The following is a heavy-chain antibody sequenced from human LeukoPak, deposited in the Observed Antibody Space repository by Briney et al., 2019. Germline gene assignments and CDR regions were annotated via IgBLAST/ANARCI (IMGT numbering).Heavy chain of an antibody. CDR1: GFTFSSYS. CDR2: ISSSSSYI. J-gene: IGHJ4*02. V-gene: IGHV3-21*01. Sequence: NPGGSLRLSCAASGFTFSSYSMNWVRQAPGKGLEWVSSISSSSSYIYYADSVKGRFTISRDNAKNSLYLQMNSLRAEDTAVYYCARDAGYYDSSGYSDYWGQGTLVTVSS. CDR3: ARDAGYYDSSGYSDY. D-gene: IGHD3-22*01.